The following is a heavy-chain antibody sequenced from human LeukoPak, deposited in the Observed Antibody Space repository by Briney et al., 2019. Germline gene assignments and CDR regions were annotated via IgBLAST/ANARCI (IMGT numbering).Heavy chain of an antibody. V-gene: IGHV3-23*01. Sequence: GGSLRLSCAASGFTFSSYAMSWVRQAPGKGLEWVSAISGSGGSTDYADSGKGRFTISRDNSKNTLYLQMNSLRAEDTAVYYCAKVGGVIAAAGNFDYWGQGTLVTVSS. J-gene: IGHJ4*02. CDR2: ISGSGGST. CDR3: AKVGGVIAAAGNFDY. CDR1: GFTFSSYA. D-gene: IGHD6-13*01.